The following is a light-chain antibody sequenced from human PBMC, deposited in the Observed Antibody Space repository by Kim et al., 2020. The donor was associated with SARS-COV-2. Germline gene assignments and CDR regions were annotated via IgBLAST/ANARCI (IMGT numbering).Light chain of an antibody. CDR3: KQSYSNTYT. Sequence: DIQMTQSPSSLSASVGDRVTITCRASQSISSYLNWYQQKPGKAPKLLIYAASSLQSGVPSRFSGSGSGTDFTLTISSLQPEDFATYHCKQSYSNTYTFGQGTKLEI. J-gene: IGKJ2*01. CDR2: AAS. V-gene: IGKV1-39*01. CDR1: QSISSY.